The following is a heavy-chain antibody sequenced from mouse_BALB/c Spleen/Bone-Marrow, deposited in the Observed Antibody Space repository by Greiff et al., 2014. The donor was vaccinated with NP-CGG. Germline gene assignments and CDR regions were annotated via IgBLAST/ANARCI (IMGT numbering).Heavy chain of an antibody. V-gene: IGHV1-9*01. CDR3: ARRVPFAY. CDR1: GYTFSSYW. CDR2: ILPGSGST. Sequence: QVQLQQSGAELMKPGASVKISCKATGYTFSSYWIEWVKQRPGHGLEWIGEILPGSGSTNYNEKFKGKATFTVDTSSNTAYMQLSSLTSEDSAVYYCARRVPFAYWGQGTLVTVSA. J-gene: IGHJ3*01.